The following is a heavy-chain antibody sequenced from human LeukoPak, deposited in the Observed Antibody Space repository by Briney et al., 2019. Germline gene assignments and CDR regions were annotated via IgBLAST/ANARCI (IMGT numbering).Heavy chain of an antibody. CDR1: GFTFGDYA. D-gene: IGHD2-15*01. V-gene: IGHV3-49*03. J-gene: IGHJ1*01. CDR2: IRSKAYGGTT. CDR3: TREYCSGGSCYDTEYFQH. Sequence: QTGGSLRLSCTASGFTFGDYAMSWFRQAPGKGLEWVGFIRSKAYGGTTEYAASVKGRFTISRDDSKSIAYLQMNSLKTEDTAVYYCTREYCSGGSCYDTEYFQHWGQGTLVTVSS.